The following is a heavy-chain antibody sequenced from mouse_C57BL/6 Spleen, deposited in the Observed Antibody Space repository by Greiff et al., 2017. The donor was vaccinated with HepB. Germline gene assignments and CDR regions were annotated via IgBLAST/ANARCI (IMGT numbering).Heavy chain of an antibody. CDR1: GYTFTSYW. D-gene: IGHD2-4*01. V-gene: IGHV1-55*01. Sequence: QVQLKQPGAELVKPGASVKMSCKASGYTFTSYWITWVKQRPGQGLEWIGDIYPGSGSTNYNEKFKSKATLTVDTSSSTAYMQLSSLTSEDSAVYYGARGLYDYDPYYAMDYWGQGTSVTVSS. CDR2: IYPGSGST. CDR3: ARGLYDYDPYYAMDY. J-gene: IGHJ4*01.